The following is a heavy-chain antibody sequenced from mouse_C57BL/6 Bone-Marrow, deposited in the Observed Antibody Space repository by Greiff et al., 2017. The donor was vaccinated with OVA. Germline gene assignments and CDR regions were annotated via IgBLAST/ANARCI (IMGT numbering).Heavy chain of an antibody. V-gene: IGHV5-4*01. CDR3: AREPSTGRRVFDY. D-gene: IGHD4-1*02. J-gene: IGHJ2*01. CDR2: ISDGGSYT. CDR1: GFPLSSFA. Sequence: EVQLVESGGGLVKPGGSLNLSCAASGFPLSSFAMSWVRQPPEKGLAWVATISDGGSYTYYPDNVKGRFTISRDNAKNNLYLQMSHLKSEDTAMYYCAREPSTGRRVFDYWGQGTTLTVSS.